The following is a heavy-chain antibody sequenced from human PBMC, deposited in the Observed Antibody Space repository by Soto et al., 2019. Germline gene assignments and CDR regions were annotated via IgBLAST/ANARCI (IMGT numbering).Heavy chain of an antibody. Sequence: PSETLSLTCAVSGGSISSGGYSWSWIRQPPGKGLEWIGYIYHSGSTYYNPSLKSRVTISVDRSKNQFSLKLSSVTAADTAVYYRARAVAEYYFDYWGQGTLVTVSS. CDR3: ARAVAEYYFDY. CDR1: GGSISSGGYS. CDR2: IYHSGST. V-gene: IGHV4-30-2*01. J-gene: IGHJ4*02.